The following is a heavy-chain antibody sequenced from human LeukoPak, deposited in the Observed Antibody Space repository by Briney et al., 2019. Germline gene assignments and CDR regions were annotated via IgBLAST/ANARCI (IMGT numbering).Heavy chain of an antibody. V-gene: IGHV3-7*04. D-gene: IGHD3-10*01. Sequence: GGSLRLSCAASGFTFSSDWMSWFRQAPGKGLEWVANIKQDGSEKYYVDSVKGRFTISRDNAKNSLYLQMNSLRAEDTAVYYCARAYYYGSGSLFGYWGQGTLVTVSS. CDR3: ARAYYYGSGSLFGY. CDR2: IKQDGSEK. J-gene: IGHJ4*02. CDR1: GFTFSSDW.